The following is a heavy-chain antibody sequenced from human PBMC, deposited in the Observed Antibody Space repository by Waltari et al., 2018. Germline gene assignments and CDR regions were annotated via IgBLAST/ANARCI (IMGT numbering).Heavy chain of an antibody. D-gene: IGHD3-22*01. CDR2: IYHSGST. CDR3: ARQYDSSGHGAFDI. J-gene: IGHJ3*02. Sequence: QVQLQESGPGLVKPSETLSLTCAVSGYSISSGYYWGWIRQPPGKGLEWIGSIYHSGSTYYNPSLKSRVTISVDTSKNQFSLKLSSVTAADTAVYYCARQYDSSGHGAFDIWGQGTMVTVSS. CDR1: GYSISSGYY. V-gene: IGHV4-38-2*01.